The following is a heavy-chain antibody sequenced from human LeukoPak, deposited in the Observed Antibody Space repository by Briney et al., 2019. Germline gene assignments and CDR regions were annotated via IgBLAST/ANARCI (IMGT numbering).Heavy chain of an antibody. CDR1: GFTFDDYA. J-gene: IGHJ4*02. V-gene: IGHV3-9*01. CDR3: AKGLYSGSYRASYFDY. D-gene: IGHD1-26*01. Sequence: GGSLRLSCAASGFTFDDYAMHWVRQAPGKGLEWVSGISWNSGSIGYADSVKGRFTISRDNAKNSLYLQMNSLRAEDTALYYCAKGLYSGSYRASYFDYWGQGTLVTVSS. CDR2: ISWNSGSI.